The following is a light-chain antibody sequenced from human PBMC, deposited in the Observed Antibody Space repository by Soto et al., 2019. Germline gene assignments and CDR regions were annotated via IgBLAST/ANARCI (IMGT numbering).Light chain of an antibody. V-gene: IGLV2-8*01. CDR2: EVS. J-gene: IGLJ2*01. CDR3: SSYEGNDNIDVF. Sequence: QSALTQPPSASGSPGQSVTISCTGTSSDVGGYNYVSWYRQYPGKAPQLLIYEVSERPSGVADRFSGSKSGNTASLTVSGRQADDEEADYCSSYEGNDNIDVFFGGGTKLTVL. CDR1: SSDVGGYNY.